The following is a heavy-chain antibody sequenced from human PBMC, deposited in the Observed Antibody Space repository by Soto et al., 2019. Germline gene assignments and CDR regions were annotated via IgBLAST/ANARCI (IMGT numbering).Heavy chain of an antibody. J-gene: IGHJ4*02. CDR2: IGHRGGT. D-gene: IGHD3-16*01. V-gene: IGHV4-34*01. CDR1: GASFSGSY. Sequence: WETLSLTCAVYGASFSGSYWSWIRQPPGKGLEWIGEIGHRGGTVYNPSLESRVIISEDSSKNQFSLKLNSVTAADTAVYYCARHGGYYFDYWGQGAPVTVSS. CDR3: ARHGGYYFDY.